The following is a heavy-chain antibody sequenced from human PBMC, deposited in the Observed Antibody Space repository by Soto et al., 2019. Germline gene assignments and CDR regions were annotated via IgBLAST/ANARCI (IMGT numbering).Heavy chain of an antibody. CDR3: VRDQEYFRVNGNWFDS. CDR1: GYTSADFG. J-gene: IGHJ5*01. CDR2: VSGNNGAS. V-gene: IGHV1-18*04. Sequence: ATVKVSCKASGYTSADFGISWVRQAPGQGLEWMGWVSGNNGASNPAPKVQGRITVTLDTSTGVSYMALRSLRSDDTAIYYCVRDQEYFRVNGNWFDSWGQGTMVTVSS. D-gene: IGHD2-2*01.